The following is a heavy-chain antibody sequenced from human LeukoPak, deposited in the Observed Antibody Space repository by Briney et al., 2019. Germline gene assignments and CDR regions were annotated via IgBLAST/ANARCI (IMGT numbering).Heavy chain of an antibody. V-gene: IGHV3-30*02. CDR1: GFTFSSYG. J-gene: IGHJ4*02. CDR3: AKAPVTSCRGAYCYPFDS. Sequence: GGSLRLSCAASGFTFSSYGMHWVRQAPGKGLEWVAFIRYDGSNKYYADSVKGRFTISRDNSKNTLYLQMNSLRAEDAAVYFCAKAPVTSCRGAYCYPFDSWGQGTLVTVSS. CDR2: IRYDGSNK. D-gene: IGHD2-21*01.